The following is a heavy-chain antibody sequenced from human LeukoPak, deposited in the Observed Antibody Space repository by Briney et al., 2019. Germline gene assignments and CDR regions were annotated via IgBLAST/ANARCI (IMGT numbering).Heavy chain of an antibody. D-gene: IGHD3-10*01. V-gene: IGHV3-48*03. CDR2: ISISGRTI. Sequence: GGSLRLSCAASGFTFSSHEMNWVRQAPGKGLEWVSYISISGRTIYYADSVKGRFTISRDNSKNTLYLQMNSLRAEDTAVYYCAKEGSITMVRGVILWFDPWGQGTLVTVSS. J-gene: IGHJ5*02. CDR1: GFTFSSHE. CDR3: AKEGSITMVRGVILWFDP.